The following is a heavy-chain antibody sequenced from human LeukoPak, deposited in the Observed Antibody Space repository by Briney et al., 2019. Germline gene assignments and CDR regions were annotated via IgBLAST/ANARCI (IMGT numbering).Heavy chain of an antibody. CDR2: INHSGST. J-gene: IGHJ4*02. D-gene: IGHD3-3*01. CDR3: ARGRSRITIFGVVIPVYFDY. Sequence: PAETLSLTCAVYGGSFSGYYWSWIRQPPGKGLEWIGEINHSGSTNYNPSLKSRVTISVDTSKNQFSLKLSSVTAADTAVYYCARGRSRITIFGVVIPVYFDYWGQGTLVTVSS. V-gene: IGHV4-34*01. CDR1: GGSFSGYY.